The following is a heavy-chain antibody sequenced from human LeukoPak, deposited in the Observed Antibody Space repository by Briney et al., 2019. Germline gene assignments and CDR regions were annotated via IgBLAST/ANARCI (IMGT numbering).Heavy chain of an antibody. V-gene: IGHV1-18*01. Sequence: ASVKVSCKAPGYSFATYGITWVRQAPGQGLEWMGWIHPYNGNTNYAQKFQGRVTMTTDTSTSTAYMDLRSLRSDDTAVYYCARDRIAVRPGWFDPWGQGTLVTVSS. D-gene: IGHD6-6*01. CDR2: IHPYNGNT. J-gene: IGHJ5*02. CDR1: GYSFATYG. CDR3: ARDRIAVRPGWFDP.